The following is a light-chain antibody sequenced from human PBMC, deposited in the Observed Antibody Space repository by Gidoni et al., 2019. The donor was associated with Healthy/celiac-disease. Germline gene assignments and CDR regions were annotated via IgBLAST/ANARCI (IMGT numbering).Light chain of an antibody. J-gene: IGKJ3*01. Sequence: AIQMTQSPSSLSASVGDRVTITCRASQGIRDDLGWYQQKPGKAPKLLIYAASSLQSGVPSRFSGSGSCTDFTLTISSLQPEDFATYYCLQDYNYPFTFGPGTKVDIK. CDR1: QGIRDD. V-gene: IGKV1-6*01. CDR2: AAS. CDR3: LQDYNYPFT.